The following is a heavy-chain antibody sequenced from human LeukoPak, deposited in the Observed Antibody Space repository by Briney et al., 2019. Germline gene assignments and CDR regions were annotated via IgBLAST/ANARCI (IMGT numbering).Heavy chain of an antibody. CDR3: ARTYYYDSSGYYSWFDP. J-gene: IGHJ5*02. CDR1: GGTFSSYA. CDR2: IIPIFGTA. Sequence: SVTVSFTASGGTFSSYAISWVRQAPGQGLEWMGGIIPIFGTANYAQKFQGRVTITADESTSTAYMELSSLRSEDTAVYYCARTYYYDSSGYYSWFDPWGQGTLVTVSS. V-gene: IGHV1-69*01. D-gene: IGHD3-22*01.